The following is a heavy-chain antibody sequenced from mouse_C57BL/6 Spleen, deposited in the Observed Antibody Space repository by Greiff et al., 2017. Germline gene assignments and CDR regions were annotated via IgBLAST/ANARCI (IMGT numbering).Heavy chain of an antibody. Sequence: EVHLVESGGGLVQPGGSMKLSCVASGFTFSNYWMNWVRQSPEKGLEWVAQIRLKSDNYATHYAESVKGRFTISRDDSKSSVYLQMNNLRAEDTGIYYCTKIANWAYYFDYWGQGTTLTVSS. CDR1: GFTFSNYW. J-gene: IGHJ2*01. CDR2: IRLKSDNYAT. D-gene: IGHD4-1*01. CDR3: TKIANWAYYFDY. V-gene: IGHV6-3*01.